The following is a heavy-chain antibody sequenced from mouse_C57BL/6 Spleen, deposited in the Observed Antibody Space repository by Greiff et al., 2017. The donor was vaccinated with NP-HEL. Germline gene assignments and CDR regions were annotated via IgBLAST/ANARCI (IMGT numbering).Heavy chain of an antibody. CDR3: ARRHYYGSATLYFDD. D-gene: IGHD1-1*01. CDR1: GYTFTDYY. V-gene: IGHV1-75*01. CDR2: IFPGSGST. J-gene: IGHJ2*01. Sequence: QVQLQQSGPELVKPGASVKISCKASGYTFTDYYINWVKQRPGQGLEWIGWIFPGSGSTYYNEKFKGKATLTVDKSSSTAYMLLSSLTSEDSAVYFCARRHYYGSATLYFDDWGQGTTLTVSS.